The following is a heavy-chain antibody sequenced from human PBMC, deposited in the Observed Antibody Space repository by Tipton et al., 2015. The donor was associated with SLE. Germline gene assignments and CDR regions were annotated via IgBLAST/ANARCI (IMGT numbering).Heavy chain of an antibody. CDR3: ARGGDSSGYYYH. V-gene: IGHV3-11*06. CDR2: ISSSSSYT. D-gene: IGHD3-22*01. J-gene: IGHJ5*02. CDR1: GFTFSDYY. Sequence: GSLRLSCAASGFTFSDYYMSWIRQAPGKGLEWVSYISSSSSYTNYADSVKGRFTISRDNAKNSLYLQMNSLRAEDTAVYYCARGGDSSGYYYHWGQGTLVTVSS.